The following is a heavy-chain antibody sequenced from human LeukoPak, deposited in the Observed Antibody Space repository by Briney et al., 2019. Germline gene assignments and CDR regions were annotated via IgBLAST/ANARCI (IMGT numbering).Heavy chain of an antibody. CDR3: ARDTVRQLVGPTGYYFDY. CDR2: IIPIFGTA. CDR1: GGTFSSYT. Sequence: GASVKVSCKASGGTFSSYTISWVRQAPGQGLEWMGRIIPIFGTANYAQKFQGRVTITADESTSTAYMELSSLRSEDTAVYYCARDTVRQLVGPTGYYFDYWGQGTLVTVSS. D-gene: IGHD6-6*01. V-gene: IGHV1-69*13. J-gene: IGHJ4*02.